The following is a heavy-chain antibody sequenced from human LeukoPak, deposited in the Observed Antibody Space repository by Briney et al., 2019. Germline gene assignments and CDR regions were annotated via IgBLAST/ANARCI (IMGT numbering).Heavy chain of an antibody. CDR2: IYSGGTT. CDR3: ARTTTFAPHFDY. V-gene: IGHV3-66*01. CDR1: GFTFSSYS. Sequence: GGSLRLSCAASGFTFSSYSMSWVRQAPGKGLEWVSVIYSGGTTYYADSVKGRFTISKDNSKNTLYLQMNSLRAEDTAVYYCARTTTFAPHFDYWGQGTLVTVSS. D-gene: IGHD1-1*01. J-gene: IGHJ4*02.